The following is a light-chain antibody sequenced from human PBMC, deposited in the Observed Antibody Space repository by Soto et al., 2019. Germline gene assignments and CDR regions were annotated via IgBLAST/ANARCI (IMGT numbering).Light chain of an antibody. CDR2: DVS. CDR1: QSVGMW. CDR3: QQYHTYSWT. J-gene: IGKJ1*01. Sequence: DIQMTQSPSTLSAAIGDRVTITCRASQSVGMWLAWYQQKPRRAPKLLIYDVSSLESGVPSRFSGSGSGTEFTLTISSLQPDDFATYYCQQYHTYSWTFGQGTKWIS. V-gene: IGKV1-5*01.